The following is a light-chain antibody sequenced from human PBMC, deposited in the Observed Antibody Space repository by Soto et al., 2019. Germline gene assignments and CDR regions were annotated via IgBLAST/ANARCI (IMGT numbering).Light chain of an antibody. CDR3: QQYSTSPYT. Sequence: DIQMTQSPSPLSASLGDRVTITGRASQSFTTWLAWYHQKPGKAPKLLIYHASNLEEGVPSRFSGSESGTEFTLTISSLQPDDFGSYYCQQYSTSPYTFGQGTKLEI. J-gene: IGKJ2*01. V-gene: IGKV1-5*01. CDR1: QSFTTW. CDR2: HAS.